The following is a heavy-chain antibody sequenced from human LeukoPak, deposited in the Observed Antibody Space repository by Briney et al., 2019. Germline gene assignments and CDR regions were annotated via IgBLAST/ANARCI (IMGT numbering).Heavy chain of an antibody. Sequence: GASVKVSCKASGYTFTDYYMHWVRQAPGQGLEWMGIINPSGGSTSYAQKFQGRVTMTRDTSTSTVYMELSSLRSEDTAVYYCARGLHSGIALGYFQHWGQGTLVTVSS. J-gene: IGHJ1*01. CDR2: INPSGGST. D-gene: IGHD6-13*01. CDR3: ARGLHSGIALGYFQH. CDR1: GYTFTDYY. V-gene: IGHV1-46*01.